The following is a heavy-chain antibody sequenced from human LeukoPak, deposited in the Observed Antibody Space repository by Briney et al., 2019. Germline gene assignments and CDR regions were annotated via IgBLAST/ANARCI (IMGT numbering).Heavy chain of an antibody. Sequence: NPSETLSLTCSVSGGSISGFYWSWIRQPPGKGLEWIGYIYYSWSTDYNPSLKSRVTMSLDTSKNQFSLKLSSVTAADTAVYYCARKFCISTTCKFASGGKGPLATVP. D-gene: IGHD2-2*01. V-gene: IGHV4-59*01. J-gene: IGHJ4*02. CDR2: IYYSWST. CDR1: GGSISGFY. CDR3: ARKFCISTTCKFAS.